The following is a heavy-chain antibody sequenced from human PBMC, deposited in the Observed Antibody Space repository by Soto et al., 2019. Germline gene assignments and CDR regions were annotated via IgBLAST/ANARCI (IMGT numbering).Heavy chain of an antibody. D-gene: IGHD2-2*01. Sequence: QVQLVESGGGVVQPGRSLRLSCAASGFIFSSYAMHWVRQAPGKGLEWVAVLSYDGSFKYYADSVKGRFTISRDNSKNTLYLQMNSLRAEDTAVYYCATGHWGVDNQLPHPTGYFDYWGQGTLVTVSS. J-gene: IGHJ4*02. CDR2: LSYDGSFK. CDR1: GFIFSSYA. CDR3: ATGHWGVDNQLPHPTGYFDY. V-gene: IGHV3-30*03.